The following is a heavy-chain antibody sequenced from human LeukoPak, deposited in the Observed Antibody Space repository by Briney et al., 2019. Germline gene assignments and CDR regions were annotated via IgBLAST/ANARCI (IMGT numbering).Heavy chain of an antibody. D-gene: IGHD2-21*01. V-gene: IGHV4-34*01. CDR1: GGSFSGYY. CDR3: ARGGGDYWYFDL. CDR2: IHHRGNT. Sequence: PSETLSLTCAVYGGSFSGYYWSWIRQPPGKGLEWIGEIHHRGNTNYNPSLKSRLTISVDTSKNQFSLRLSSVTAADTAVYYCARGGGDYWYFDLWGRGTLVTVSS. J-gene: IGHJ2*01.